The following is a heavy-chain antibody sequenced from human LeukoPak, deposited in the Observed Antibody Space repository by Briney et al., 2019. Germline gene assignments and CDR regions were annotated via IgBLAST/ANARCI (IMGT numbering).Heavy chain of an antibody. V-gene: IGHV3-7*01. CDR1: GFTFSSYW. Sequence: PGGSLRLSCAASGFTFSSYWMSWVRQAPGKGLEWVANIKQDGSEKYYVDSVKGRFTISRDNAKNSLYLQMNSLRAEDTAVYYCAKAGDYNWFDPWGQGTLVTVSS. CDR2: IKQDGSEK. J-gene: IGHJ5*02. D-gene: IGHD1-1*01. CDR3: AKAGDYNWFDP.